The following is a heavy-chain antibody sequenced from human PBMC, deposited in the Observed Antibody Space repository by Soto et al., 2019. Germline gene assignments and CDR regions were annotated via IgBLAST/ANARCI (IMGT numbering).Heavy chain of an antibody. CDR3: ASGKPQPVPHCFDP. D-gene: IGHD6-13*01. V-gene: IGHV3-48*03. Sequence: EVQLVESGGGLVQPGGSLRLSCAASGFTFSSYEMNWVRQAPGKGLEWVSYISSSGSTIYYADSVKGRFTISRDNAKNSLYLQMNSLRPEHTAGYYCASGKPQPVPHCFDPWGQGTLVTVSS. J-gene: IGHJ5*02. CDR1: GFTFSSYE. CDR2: ISSSGSTI.